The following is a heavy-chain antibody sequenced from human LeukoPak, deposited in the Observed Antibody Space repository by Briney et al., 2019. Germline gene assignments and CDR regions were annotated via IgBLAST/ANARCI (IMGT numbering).Heavy chain of an antibody. J-gene: IGHJ3*02. Sequence: ASVKVSCKASGYTFTSYGISWVRQAPGQGLEWMGWISAYNGNTNYAQKLQGRVTMTTDTSTSTACMELRSLRSDDTAVYYCAREPPYGDYAYAFDIWGQGTMVTVSS. CDR2: ISAYNGNT. D-gene: IGHD4-17*01. V-gene: IGHV1-18*01. CDR1: GYTFTSYG. CDR3: AREPPYGDYAYAFDI.